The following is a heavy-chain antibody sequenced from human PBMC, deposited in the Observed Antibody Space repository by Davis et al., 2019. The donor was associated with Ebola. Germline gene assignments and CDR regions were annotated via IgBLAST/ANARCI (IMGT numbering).Heavy chain of an antibody. CDR2: INSVGRT. CDR1: GFSVRTND. V-gene: IGHV3-53*01. CDR3: AKSGLSFGVVKYHYGMDV. Sequence: GESLKISCAASGFSVRTNDMNWVRQAPGKGLEWVSVINSVGRTYYADSVKGRFTISRDNSKKTLYLQMNSLRAEDTAVYYCAKSGLSFGVVKYHYGMDVWGKGTTVTVSS. D-gene: IGHD3-3*01. J-gene: IGHJ6*04.